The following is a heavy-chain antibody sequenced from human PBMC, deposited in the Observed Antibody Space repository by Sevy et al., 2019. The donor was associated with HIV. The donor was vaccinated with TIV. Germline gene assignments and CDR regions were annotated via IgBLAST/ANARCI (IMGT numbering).Heavy chain of an antibody. D-gene: IGHD6-13*01. CDR3: AKDLRAAVGPFDY. J-gene: IGHJ4*02. CDR2: ISNDGNNK. Sequence: GGSLRLSCAASGFTFNIYGMHWVRQAPGKGLEWVAVISNDGNNKYYADSVKGRFTISRDNSKNTLFLQMDSLSAEDTAVYYCAKDLRAAVGPFDYWGQGTLVTVSS. V-gene: IGHV3-30*18. CDR1: GFTFNIYG.